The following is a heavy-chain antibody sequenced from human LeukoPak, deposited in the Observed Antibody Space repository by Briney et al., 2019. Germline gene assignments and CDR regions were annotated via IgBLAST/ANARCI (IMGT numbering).Heavy chain of an antibody. CDR1: GFTFNLYW. CDR2: IRDDGTTT. CDR3: ARDSRYHSGWGSYQPYWFDP. J-gene: IGHJ5*02. V-gene: IGHV3-74*01. Sequence: PGGSLRLSCAASGFTFNLYWIHWVRQPPGEGLEWPSRIRDDGTTTNYADSVKGRFTISRDNANNTLYLQMHSLRVDDTAVYYCARDSRYHSGWGSYQPYWFDPWGQGTLVTVSS. D-gene: IGHD3-10*01.